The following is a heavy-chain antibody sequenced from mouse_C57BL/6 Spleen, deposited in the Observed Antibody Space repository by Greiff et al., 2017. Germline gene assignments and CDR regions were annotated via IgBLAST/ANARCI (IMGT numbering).Heavy chain of an antibody. CDR1: GYSITSGYY. V-gene: IGHV3-6*01. CDR3: AKYLLSHWYFDV. CDR2: ISYDGSN. Sequence: EVQLQQSGPGLVKPSQSLSLTCSVTGYSITSGYYWNWIRQFPGNKLEWMGYISYDGSNNYNPSLKNRISITRDTSKNQFFLKLNSVTTEDTATYYCAKYLLSHWYFDVWGTGTTVTVSS. D-gene: IGHD2-1*01. J-gene: IGHJ1*03.